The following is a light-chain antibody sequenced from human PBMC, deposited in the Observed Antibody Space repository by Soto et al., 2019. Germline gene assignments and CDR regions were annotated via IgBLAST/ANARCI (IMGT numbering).Light chain of an antibody. J-gene: IGKJ4*01. Sequence: EVVLTPSPVTLSFPPVSRPSLSCMASQIVSSYLAWYQQKPGQAPRLLIYDVSNRATGIPARFSGSGSGTEFNITISSLQSEDFAVYYCQQYNNSPRTFGGGTKVDIK. CDR1: QIVSSY. CDR2: DVS. V-gene: IGKV3-11*01. CDR3: QQYNNSPRT.